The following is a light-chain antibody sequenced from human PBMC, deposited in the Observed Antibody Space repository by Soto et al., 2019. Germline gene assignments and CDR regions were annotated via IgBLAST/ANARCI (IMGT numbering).Light chain of an antibody. J-gene: IGKJ5*01. CDR1: QSVSSN. CDR3: QQYGSSLSIT. V-gene: IGKV3-15*01. CDR2: GAY. Sequence: EIVMTQSPATLSVSPGERATLSCRASQSVSSNVAWYQQKPGQAPRLLIYGAYTRAAGVPARFSGSGSGTDFTLTISRLEPEDFAVYYCQQYGSSLSITFGQGTRLEIK.